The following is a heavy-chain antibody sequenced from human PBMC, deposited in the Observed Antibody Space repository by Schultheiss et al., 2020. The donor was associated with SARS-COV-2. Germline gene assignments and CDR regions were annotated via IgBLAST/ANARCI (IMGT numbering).Heavy chain of an antibody. D-gene: IGHD3-16*01. V-gene: IGHV3-23*01. J-gene: IGHJ6*02. CDR3: AKDGGIYYYYGMDV. CDR1: GFTFSSYE. CDR2: ISGSGGST. Sequence: GGSLRLSCAASGFTFSSYEMNWVRQAPGKGLEWVSAISGSGGSTYYADSVKGRFTISRDNSKNTLYLQMNSLRAEDTAVYYCAKDGGIYYYYGMDVWGQGTTVTVSS.